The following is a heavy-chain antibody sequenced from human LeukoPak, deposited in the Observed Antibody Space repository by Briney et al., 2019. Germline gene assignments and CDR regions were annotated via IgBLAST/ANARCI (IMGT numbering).Heavy chain of an antibody. J-gene: IGHJ4*02. V-gene: IGHV4-59*01. Sequence: SETLSLTCTVSGGSISSYYWSWIRQPPGKGLEWIGYIYYSASTNYNPSLKSRVTISVDTSKNQFSLKLSSVTAADTAVYYCARSRVAAGNFDYWGQGTLVTVSS. D-gene: IGHD6-13*01. CDR2: IYYSAST. CDR3: ARSRVAAGNFDY. CDR1: GGSISSYY.